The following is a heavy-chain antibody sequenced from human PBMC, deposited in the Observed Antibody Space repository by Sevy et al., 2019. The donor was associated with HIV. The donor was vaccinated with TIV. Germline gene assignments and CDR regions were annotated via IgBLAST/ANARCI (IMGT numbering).Heavy chain of an antibody. CDR2: VNPSGGST. CDR3: ARGSGGRSGWFDP. Sequence: ASVKVSCKAFGYTFTSYYMYWVRQAPGQGLEWMGIVNPSGGSTSYAQKFQGRVTMTRDTSTSTVYMELSRLRSEDTAVYYCARGSGGRSGWFDPWGQGTLVTVSS. D-gene: IGHD2-15*01. CDR1: GYTFTSYY. V-gene: IGHV1-46*01. J-gene: IGHJ5*02.